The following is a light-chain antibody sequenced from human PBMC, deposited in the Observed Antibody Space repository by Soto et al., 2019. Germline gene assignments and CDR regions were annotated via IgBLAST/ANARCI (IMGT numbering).Light chain of an antibody. CDR3: LLYYGGEQLV. CDR2: TTN. CDR1: TGAVTSGNY. Sequence: QAVVTQETSLTVSPGGTVTLTCASSTGAVTSGNYPSWFQQRPGQAPRTLIYTTNSKHSWTPARFSGSLLGDKAALTLSGVQPEDEADYYCLLYYGGEQLVFGGGTKLTVL. J-gene: IGLJ3*02. V-gene: IGLV7-43*01.